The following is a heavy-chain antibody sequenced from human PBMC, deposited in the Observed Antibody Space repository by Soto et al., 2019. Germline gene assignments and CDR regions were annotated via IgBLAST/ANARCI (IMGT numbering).Heavy chain of an antibody. CDR3: ARPIVATETFDY. J-gene: IGHJ4*02. V-gene: IGHV4-59*08. CDR2: IQYAGST. CDR1: GGSMLSYY. D-gene: IGHD5-12*01. Sequence: QVRLQESGPGLVKPSETLSLTCTVSGGSMLSYYWSWIRQPPGRGLEWIGLIQYAGSTKYNPSLIRRVNSAVDTSKIQSSLTVTSVTAADTAVYYCARPIVATETFDYWGQVTLVTVSS.